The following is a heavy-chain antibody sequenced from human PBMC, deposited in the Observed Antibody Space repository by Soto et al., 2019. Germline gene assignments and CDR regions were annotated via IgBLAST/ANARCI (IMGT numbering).Heavy chain of an antibody. V-gene: IGHV3-23*01. D-gene: IGHD5-12*01. CDR2: ISGSAGTT. Sequence: QPGGSLRLSCAASGFTFSKYGMSWVRQAPGKGLEWVSTISGSAGTTYYADSVRGRFTISRDTSKNTLYLEMNSLRAEDTAVYYCAKDPTTIRWFGWFDPCGQGTLVIVSS. CDR1: GFTFSKYG. CDR3: AKDPTTIRWFGWFDP. J-gene: IGHJ5*02.